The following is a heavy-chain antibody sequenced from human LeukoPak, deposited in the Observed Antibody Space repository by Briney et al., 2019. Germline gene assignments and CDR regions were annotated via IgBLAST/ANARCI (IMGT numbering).Heavy chain of an antibody. CDR1: GFTVSSNY. Sequence: GGSLRLSCAASGFTVSSNYMSWVRQAPGKGLEWVSVIYSGGSTYYADSVKGRFTISRDNSKNTLYLQMNSLRAEDTAVYYCAKLRFLEWLSTYYFDYWGQGTLVTVSS. CDR3: AKLRFLEWLSTYYFDY. V-gene: IGHV3-53*01. J-gene: IGHJ4*02. CDR2: IYSGGST. D-gene: IGHD3-3*01.